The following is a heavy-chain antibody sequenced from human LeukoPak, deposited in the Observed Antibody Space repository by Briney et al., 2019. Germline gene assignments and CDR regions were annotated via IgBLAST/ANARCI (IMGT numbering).Heavy chain of an antibody. CDR2: ISYDGFNK. V-gene: IGHV3-30-3*01. D-gene: IGHD7-27*01. CDR3: AREAGDSYYFDY. J-gene: IGHJ4*02. Sequence: PGGSLRLSCAASGFTFSSYAMSWVRQAPGKGLEWVAVISYDGFNKYYADSVKGRFTISRDNSKNMLYLQMNSLRAEDTAVYYCAREAGDSYYFDYWGQGTLVTVSS. CDR1: GFTFSSYA.